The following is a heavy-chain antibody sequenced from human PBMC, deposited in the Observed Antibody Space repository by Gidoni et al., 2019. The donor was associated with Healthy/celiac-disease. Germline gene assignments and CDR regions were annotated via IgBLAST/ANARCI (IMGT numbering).Heavy chain of an antibody. D-gene: IGHD2-2*01. CDR2: IYWNDDK. Sequence: QITLKESGPTLVKPTQTLTLTCTFSGFSLSTSGVGVGWIRQPPGKALEWLALIYWNDDKRYSPSLKSRLTITKDTSKNQVVLTMTNMDPVDTATYYCAHKAMWLPLYYYYYGMDVWGQGTTVTVSS. J-gene: IGHJ6*02. CDR1: GFSLSTSGVG. CDR3: AHKAMWLPLYYYYYGMDV. V-gene: IGHV2-5*01.